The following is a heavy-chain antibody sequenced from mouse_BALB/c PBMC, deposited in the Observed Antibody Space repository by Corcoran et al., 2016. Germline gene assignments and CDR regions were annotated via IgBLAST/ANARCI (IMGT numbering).Heavy chain of an antibody. J-gene: IGHJ4*01. CDR2: INTYTGEP. CDR3: AREPYARDY. V-gene: IGHV9-3-1*01. Sequence: QIQLVQSGPELTKPGETVKLSCQDSGYPFTNYGMNWVKQDTGKGLKWMSWINTYTGEPTYADDFKGRFSFSLDTSASTAYLQINNLKNEDTATDFVAREPYARDYWGQGTSVTVSS. CDR1: GYPFTNYG.